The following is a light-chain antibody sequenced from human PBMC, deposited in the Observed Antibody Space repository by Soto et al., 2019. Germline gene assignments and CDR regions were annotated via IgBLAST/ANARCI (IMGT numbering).Light chain of an antibody. Sequence: IVLTQSPATLSFSPGERATLCCRASQSVSTTVAWYHQKPGQAPRLLVYGASTRATGIPARFSGSGAGTDFTLTITSLQSEDFGVYFCQQYKDWPTTFGQGTKVDIK. CDR2: GAS. CDR1: QSVSTT. J-gene: IGKJ1*01. V-gene: IGKV3-15*01. CDR3: QQYKDWPTT.